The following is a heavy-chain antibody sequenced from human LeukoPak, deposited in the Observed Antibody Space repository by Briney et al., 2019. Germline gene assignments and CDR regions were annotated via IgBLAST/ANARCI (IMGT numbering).Heavy chain of an antibody. Sequence: ASVTVSCKASGYTFTSYDINWVRQAAGQGLEWMGWMNPNSGNTGYAQKFQGRVTMTRNTSISTAYMELSSLRSEDTAVYYCARGLKMATRRFGYWGQGTLVTVSS. CDR2: MNPNSGNT. CDR3: ARGLKMATRRFGY. D-gene: IGHD5-24*01. J-gene: IGHJ4*02. V-gene: IGHV1-8*01. CDR1: GYTFTSYD.